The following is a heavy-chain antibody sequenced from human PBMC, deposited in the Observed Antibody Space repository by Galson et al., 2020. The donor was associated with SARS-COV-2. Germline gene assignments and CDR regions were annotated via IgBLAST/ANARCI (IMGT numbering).Heavy chain of an antibody. V-gene: IGHV3-30*18. D-gene: IGHD5-18*01. CDR3: AKDRRTAMVPFD. J-gene: IGHJ3*01. CDR2: ISFDGSKT. CDR1: GFTFSTYG. Sequence: GGSLRLSCAGSGFTFSTYGMHWVRQAPGKGLEWVAFISFDGSKTSYTDSVKGRFTISRDNSKSTVSLQMSSLRTEDTALYYCAKDRRTAMVPFDWGQGTMVIVSS.